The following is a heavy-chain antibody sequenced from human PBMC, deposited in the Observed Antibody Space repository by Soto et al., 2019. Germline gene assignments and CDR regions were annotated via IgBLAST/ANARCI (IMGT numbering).Heavy chain of an antibody. CDR1: GFTFSDFY. CDR3: ARDRNAAGSDY. Sequence: QVQLVESGGGLVKPGGSLRLSCAASGFTFSDFYMSWIRQAPGRGLEWISYISSGSTNIFYAYSVKGRFTVSRDNAKNSVYLQMDSLRAEDTAVSYCARDRNAAGSDYWGQGTLVTVSS. D-gene: IGHD1-1*01. CDR2: ISSGSTNI. J-gene: IGHJ4*02. V-gene: IGHV3-11*01.